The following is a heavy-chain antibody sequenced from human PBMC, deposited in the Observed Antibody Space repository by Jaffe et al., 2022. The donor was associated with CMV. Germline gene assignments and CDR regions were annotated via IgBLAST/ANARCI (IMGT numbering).Heavy chain of an antibody. Sequence: EVQLVESGGGLVKPGGSLRLSCAASGFTFSNAWMSWVRQAPGKGLEWVGRIKSKTDGGTTDYAAPVKGRFTISRDDSKNTLYLQMNSLKTEDTAVYYCTTGILSYGDYARRVGYFDYWGQGTLVTVSS. CDR1: GFTFSNAW. V-gene: IGHV3-15*01. J-gene: IGHJ4*02. CDR3: TTGILSYGDYARRVGYFDY. D-gene: IGHD4-17*01. CDR2: IKSKTDGGTT.